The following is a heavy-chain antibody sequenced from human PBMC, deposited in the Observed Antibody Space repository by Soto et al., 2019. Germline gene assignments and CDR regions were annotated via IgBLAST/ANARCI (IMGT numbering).Heavy chain of an antibody. CDR3: ARPHTDIVATSFDY. Sequence: GGSLRLSCAASGFTFSSYWMHWVRQAPGKGLVWVSRINSDGSSTSYADSVKGRFTISRDNAKNTLYLQMNSLRAEDTAVYYCARPHTDIVATSFDYWGQGTLVTVSS. CDR2: INSDGSST. CDR1: GFTFSSYW. V-gene: IGHV3-74*01. J-gene: IGHJ4*02. D-gene: IGHD5-12*01.